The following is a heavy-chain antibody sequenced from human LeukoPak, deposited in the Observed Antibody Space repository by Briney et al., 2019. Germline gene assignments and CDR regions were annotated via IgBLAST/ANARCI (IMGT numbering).Heavy chain of an antibody. CDR3: ARGGVSVGGNFDY. J-gene: IGHJ4*02. V-gene: IGHV3-21*01. Sequence: ETLSLTCTVSGGSISNYYWNWVRQAPGKGLEWVSSISRSSSYIYYADSMKGRFTISRDNANNSLFLQMNSLRAEDTAVYYCARGGVSVGGNFDYWGQGTLVTVSS. CDR1: GGSISNYY. D-gene: IGHD4-23*01. CDR2: ISRSSSYI.